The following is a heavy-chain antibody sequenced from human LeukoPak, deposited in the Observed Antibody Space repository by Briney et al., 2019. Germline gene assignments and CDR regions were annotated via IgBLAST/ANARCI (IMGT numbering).Heavy chain of an antibody. D-gene: IGHD1-26*01. Sequence: ASVKVSCKASGYTFTGYYMHWVRQAPGQGLEWMGWINPNSGGTNYAQKFQGRVTMTRDTSISTAYMELSRLRSDDTAVYYCARDREIEGWFDPWGQGTLVTVSS. CDR1: GYTFTGYY. CDR3: ARDREIEGWFDP. CDR2: INPNSGGT. V-gene: IGHV1-2*02. J-gene: IGHJ5*02.